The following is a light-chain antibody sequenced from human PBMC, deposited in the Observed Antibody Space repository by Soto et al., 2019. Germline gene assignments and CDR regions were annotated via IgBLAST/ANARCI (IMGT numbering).Light chain of an antibody. V-gene: IGLV2-14*01. Sequence: QSALTQPASVSGSPGQSITISCTGTSSDVGGYNYVSWYHQHPGKAPKLMIYDVSNRPSGVSNRFSGSKSGNTASLTISGLQAEDEADYYCSSYTSSSTLGVFGTGTKLTV. CDR3: SSYTSSSTLGV. J-gene: IGLJ1*01. CDR1: SSDVGGYNY. CDR2: DVS.